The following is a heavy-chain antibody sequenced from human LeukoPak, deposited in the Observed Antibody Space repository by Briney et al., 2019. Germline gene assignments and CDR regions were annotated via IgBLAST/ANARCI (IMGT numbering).Heavy chain of an antibody. V-gene: IGHV4-34*01. CDR3: ARVGGFWSGYSYYYYYYMDV. J-gene: IGHJ6*03. Sequence: SETLSLTCAVYGGSFSGYYWSWIRQPPGKGLEWIGEINHSGSTNYNPSLKSRVTISADTSKNQFSLKLSSVTAADTAVYYCARVGGFWSGYSYYYYYYMDVWGKGTTVTVSS. D-gene: IGHD3-3*01. CDR2: INHSGST. CDR1: GGSFSGYY.